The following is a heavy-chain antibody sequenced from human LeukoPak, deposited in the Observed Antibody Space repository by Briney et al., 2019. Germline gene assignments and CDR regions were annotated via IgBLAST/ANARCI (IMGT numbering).Heavy chain of an antibody. CDR2: ISYGGSNK. J-gene: IGHJ4*02. V-gene: IGHV3-30*03. CDR3: AREAAAGGFDY. D-gene: IGHD6-13*01. CDR1: GFTFSSCG. Sequence: PGRSLRLSCAASGFTFSSCGMHWVRPAPGKGLEWVAVISYGGSNKYYADSVKGRFTISRDNSKNTLYLQMNSLRSEDTAVYYCAREAAAGGFDYWGQGTLVTVSS.